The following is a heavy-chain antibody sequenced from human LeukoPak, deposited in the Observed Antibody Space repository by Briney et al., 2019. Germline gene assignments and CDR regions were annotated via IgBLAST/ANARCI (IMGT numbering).Heavy chain of an antibody. V-gene: IGHV4-4*07. Sequence: SETLSLTCTFSGGSISSYYWSWIRQPAGKGLEWIGRIHSSGSTNYNPSLKSRVTISVDTSKNQFSLKLSSVTAADTAVYYCAREHCSGGSCYSIYYYYYMDVWGKGTTVTVSS. CDR1: GGSISSYY. CDR3: AREHCSGGSCYSIYYYYYMDV. CDR2: IHSSGST. D-gene: IGHD2-15*01. J-gene: IGHJ6*03.